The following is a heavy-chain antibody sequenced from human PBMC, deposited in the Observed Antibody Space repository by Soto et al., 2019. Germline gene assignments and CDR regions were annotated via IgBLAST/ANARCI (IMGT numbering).Heavy chain of an antibody. CDR2: IIPIFGTA. V-gene: IGHV1-69*13. D-gene: IGHD3-9*01. J-gene: IGHJ6*02. CDR1: GGTFSSYA. Sequence: GASVKVSCKASGGTFSSYAISWVRQAPGQGLEWMGGIIPIFGTANYAQKFQGRVTITADESTSTAYMELSSLRSEDTAVYYCGGGDKTLFDYFKSTCDYYYGMDVWGQGTTVTVSS. CDR3: GGGDKTLFDYFKSTCDYYYGMDV.